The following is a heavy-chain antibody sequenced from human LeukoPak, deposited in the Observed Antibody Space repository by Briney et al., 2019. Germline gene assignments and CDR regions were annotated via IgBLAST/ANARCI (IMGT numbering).Heavy chain of an antibody. V-gene: IGHV4-34*01. D-gene: IGHD3-22*01. CDR3: ASVRDYYDSSGYLDY. CDR1: GGSFSGYY. J-gene: IGHJ4*02. CDR2: INHSGST. Sequence: SETLSLTCAVYGGSFSGYYWSWIRQPPGKGLEWIGEINHSGSTNYNPSLKSRVTISVDTSKNQFSLKLSSVTAADTAVYYCASVRDYYDSSGYLDYRGQGTLVTVSS.